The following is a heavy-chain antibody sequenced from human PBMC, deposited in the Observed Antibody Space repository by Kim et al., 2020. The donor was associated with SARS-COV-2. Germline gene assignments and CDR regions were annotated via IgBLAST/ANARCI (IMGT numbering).Heavy chain of an antibody. J-gene: IGHJ3*02. CDR3: ARGRSSGWQIADAFDI. V-gene: IGHV3-13*01. Sequence: SVKGRFTISRENAKNSLYLQMNSLRAGDTAVYYCARGRSSGWQIADAFDIWGQGTMVTVSS. D-gene: IGHD6-19*01.